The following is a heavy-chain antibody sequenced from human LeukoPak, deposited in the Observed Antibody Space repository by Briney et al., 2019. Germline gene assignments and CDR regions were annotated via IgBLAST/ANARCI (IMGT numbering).Heavy chain of an antibody. CDR1: GYIFTDYY. CDR2: INPNSGGT. D-gene: IGHD3-10*01. Sequence: ASVRVSCKTSGYIFTDYYIHWVRQARGQGLEWMAWINPNSGGTYFAQKFEARVTLTRDTSINTAYMEMRGLTSDDTAVYYCAKSQFSFGSGATRPLFDYWGQGTQVTDSS. J-gene: IGHJ4*02. V-gene: IGHV1-2*02. CDR3: AKSQFSFGSGATRPLFDY.